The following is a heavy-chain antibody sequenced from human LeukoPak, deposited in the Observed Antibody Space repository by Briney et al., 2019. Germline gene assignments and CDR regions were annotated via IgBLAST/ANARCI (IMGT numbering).Heavy chain of an antibody. Sequence: SVTVSCKASGGTFSSYAISWVRQPPGQGLEWMGRIIPILGIANYAQKFQGRGTITADKSTSPAYMELRSLRSEDTAVYYSARDADIWFAGRVYYYYGMDVWGQGTTVTVSS. CDR3: ARDADIWFAGRVYYYYGMDV. CDR1: GGTFSSYA. D-gene: IGHD3-16*01. J-gene: IGHJ6*02. V-gene: IGHV1-69*04. CDR2: IIPILGIA.